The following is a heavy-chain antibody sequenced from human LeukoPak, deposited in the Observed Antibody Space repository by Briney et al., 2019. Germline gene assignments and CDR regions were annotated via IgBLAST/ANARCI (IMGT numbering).Heavy chain of an antibody. Sequence: SETLSLTCTVSGGSISSYYWSWIRQPPGKRLEWIGYIYYSGSTNYNPSLKSRVTISVDTSKNQFSLKLSSVTAADTAVYYCARDGRFPRRTFDIWGQGTMVTVSS. D-gene: IGHD3-3*01. J-gene: IGHJ3*02. V-gene: IGHV4-59*01. CDR3: ARDGRFPRRTFDI. CDR1: GGSISSYY. CDR2: IYYSGST.